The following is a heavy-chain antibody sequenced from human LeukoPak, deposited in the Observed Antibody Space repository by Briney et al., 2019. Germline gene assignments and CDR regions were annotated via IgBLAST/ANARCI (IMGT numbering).Heavy chain of an antibody. D-gene: IGHD6-13*01. CDR1: GFTFSSYA. V-gene: IGHV3-23*01. CDR2: ISGSGGST. Sequence: GGSLRLSCAASGFTFSSYAMTWVRQAPGKGLEWVSLISGSGGSTYYADSVKGRFTISRDNSKNTLYLQMNSLRVVDTAVYYCARDRHSTSWLVEYWGQGTLVTVSS. CDR3: ARDRHSTSWLVEY. J-gene: IGHJ4*02.